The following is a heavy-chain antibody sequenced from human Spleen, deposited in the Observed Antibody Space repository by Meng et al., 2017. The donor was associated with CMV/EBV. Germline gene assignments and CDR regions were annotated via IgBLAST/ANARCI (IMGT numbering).Heavy chain of an antibody. CDR3: ARSGSGSPTEY. Sequence: SVKVSCKASGGTFSNYTISWVRQAPGQGLEWMGRIIPFLDIANYAQRLQGRVTITTDKSTRTAYMELNSLKSEDTAVYYCARSGSGSPTEYWGQGTLVTVSS. J-gene: IGHJ4*02. CDR2: IIPFLDIA. V-gene: IGHV1-69*02. CDR1: GGTFSNYT. D-gene: IGHD3-10*01.